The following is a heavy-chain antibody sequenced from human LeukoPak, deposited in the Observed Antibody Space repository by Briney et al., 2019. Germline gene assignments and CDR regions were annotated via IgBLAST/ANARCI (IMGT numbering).Heavy chain of an antibody. Sequence: PSETLSLTCTVSGGCISSYYWSWIRQPPGKGLEWIGYIYYSGSTNYNPSLKSRVTMSVDTSKNQFSLKLSSVTAADTAVYYCARHYSGTLHRLPAAFDIWGQGTMVTVSS. CDR3: ARHYSGTLHRLPAAFDI. V-gene: IGHV4-59*12. CDR1: GGCISSYY. J-gene: IGHJ3*02. CDR2: IYYSGST. D-gene: IGHD1-26*01.